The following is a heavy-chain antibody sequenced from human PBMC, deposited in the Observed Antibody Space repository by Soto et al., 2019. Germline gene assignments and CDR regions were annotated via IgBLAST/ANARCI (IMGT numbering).Heavy chain of an antibody. J-gene: IGHJ5*02. CDR3: ARDFLVAAGVNWFDP. CDR2: INAGNGNT. V-gene: IGHV1-3*01. Sequence: GASVKVSCKASGYIFATYIIHWVRQAPGQRLEWMGWINAGNGNTKYSQKFQGRVTMTRDTSASTAYMELSSLTSEDTAVYYCARDFLVAAGVNWFDPWGQGTLGTVSS. CDR1: GYIFATYI. D-gene: IGHD6-13*01.